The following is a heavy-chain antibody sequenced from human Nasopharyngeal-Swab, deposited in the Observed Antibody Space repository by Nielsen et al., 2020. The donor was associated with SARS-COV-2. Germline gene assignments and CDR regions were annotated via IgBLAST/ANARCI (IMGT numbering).Heavy chain of an antibody. Sequence: VRQAPGKGLEWVAVISYDGSNKCYADSVKGRFTISRDNSKNTLYLQMNSLRAEDTAVYYCAKVHRIAAGAFDIWGQGTMVTVSS. CDR3: AKVHRIAAGAFDI. V-gene: IGHV3-30*18. D-gene: IGHD6-13*01. J-gene: IGHJ3*02. CDR2: ISYDGSNK.